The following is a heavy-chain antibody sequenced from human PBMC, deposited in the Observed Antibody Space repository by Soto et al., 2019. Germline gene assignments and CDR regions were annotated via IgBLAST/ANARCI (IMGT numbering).Heavy chain of an antibody. J-gene: IGHJ4*02. CDR3: ARDYYDSSGYLAPLDY. D-gene: IGHD3-22*01. V-gene: IGHV3-21*01. Sequence: EVQLVESGGGLVKPGGSLRLSCAASGFTFSSYSMNWDRQAPGKGLEWVSSISSSSSYIYYADSVKGRFTISRDNAKNPLYLQMNSLRAEDTAVYYCARDYYDSSGYLAPLDYWGQGTLVTVSS. CDR2: ISSSSSYI. CDR1: GFTFSSYS.